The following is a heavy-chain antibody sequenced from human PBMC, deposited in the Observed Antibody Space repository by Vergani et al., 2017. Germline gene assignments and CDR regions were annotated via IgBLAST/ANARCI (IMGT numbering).Heavy chain of an antibody. V-gene: IGHV3-30*02. J-gene: IGHJ3*02. CDR2: IRYDGSNK. Sequence: QVHLVESGGGVVQPGGSLTLSCAASGFTFSSYGMHWVRQAPGKGLEWVAFIRYDGSNKYYADSVKGRFTISRDNSRNTLYLQMNSLRAEDTAVYYCAKDSXYCGGDCYYDAFDMWGQGTMVTVSS. CDR3: AKDSXYCGGDCYYDAFDM. CDR1: GFTFSSYG. D-gene: IGHD2-21*02.